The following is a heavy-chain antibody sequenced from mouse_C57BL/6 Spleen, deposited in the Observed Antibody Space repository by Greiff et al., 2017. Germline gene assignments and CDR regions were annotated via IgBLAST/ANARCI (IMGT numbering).Heavy chain of an antibody. CDR3: ARWGSNRYFDV. V-gene: IGHV1-26*01. J-gene: IGHJ1*03. CDR1: GYTFTDYY. CDR2: INPNNGGT. Sequence: VQLKQSGPELVKPGASVKISCKASGYTFTDYYMNWVKQSHGKSLEWIGDINPNNGGTSYNQKFKGKATLTVDKSSSTAYMELRSLTSEDSAVYYCARWGSNRYFDVWGTGTTVTVSS. D-gene: IGHD1-1*01.